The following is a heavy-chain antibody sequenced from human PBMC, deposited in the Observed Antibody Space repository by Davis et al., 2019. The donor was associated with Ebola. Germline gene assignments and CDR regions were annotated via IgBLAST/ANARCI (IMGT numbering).Heavy chain of an antibody. D-gene: IGHD2-8*01. CDR2: IYYSGST. J-gene: IGHJ4*02. Sequence: SETLSLTCTVSGGSVSSGYYYWGWIRQPPGKGLEWIGSIYYSGSTYYNPSLKSRVTISVDTSKNQFSLKLSSVTAADTAVYYCARSSRSYCTNGVCYPYYFDYWGQGTLVTVSS. CDR3: ARSSRSYCTNGVCYPYYFDY. V-gene: IGHV4-39*07. CDR1: GGSVSSGYYY.